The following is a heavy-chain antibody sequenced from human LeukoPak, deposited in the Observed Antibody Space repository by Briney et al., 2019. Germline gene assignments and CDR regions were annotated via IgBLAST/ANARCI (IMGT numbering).Heavy chain of an antibody. V-gene: IGHV3-7*03. CDR1: GFTFSSYA. Sequence: GGSLRLSCAASGFTFSSYAMSWVRQAPGKGLEWVANIKQDGSEKNYVDSVKGRFTISRDNAKNSLYLQMNSLRAEDTAVYYCAKGVPVTFDYWGQGTLVTVSS. CDR3: AKGVPVTFDY. CDR2: IKQDGSEK. J-gene: IGHJ4*02. D-gene: IGHD2-2*01.